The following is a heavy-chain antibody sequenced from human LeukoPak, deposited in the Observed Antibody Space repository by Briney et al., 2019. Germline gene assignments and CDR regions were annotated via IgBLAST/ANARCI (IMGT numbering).Heavy chain of an antibody. Sequence: PSETLSLTCAVSGGSISSSNWWSWVRQPPGKGLEWIGEIYHSGSTNYNPSLKSRVTISVDKSKNQFSLKLSSVTAADTAVYYCARDRAYGYSTVWDFDYWGQGTLVTVSS. J-gene: IGHJ4*02. D-gene: IGHD6-19*01. CDR2: IYHSGST. V-gene: IGHV4-4*02. CDR1: GGSISSSNW. CDR3: ARDRAYGYSTVWDFDY.